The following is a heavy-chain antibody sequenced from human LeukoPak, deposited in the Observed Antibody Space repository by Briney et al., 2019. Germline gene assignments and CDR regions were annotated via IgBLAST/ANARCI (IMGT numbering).Heavy chain of an antibody. Sequence: PSETLSFTCTVYGGSISCHYLTWLRQTPGKGLKWIGYIYYTGNTNYNPSLRSRGTISLDTSKTQRSLRLTSVTAADTAVYYFARQSAVAGTQWFDSWGEGTLVTVSS. CDR3: ARQSAVAGTQWFDS. CDR1: GGSISCHY. D-gene: IGHD6-19*01. V-gene: IGHV4-59*08. CDR2: IYYTGNT. J-gene: IGHJ5*01.